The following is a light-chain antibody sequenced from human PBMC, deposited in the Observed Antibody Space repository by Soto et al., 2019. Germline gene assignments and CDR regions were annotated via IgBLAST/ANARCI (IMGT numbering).Light chain of an antibody. Sequence: SYELTQPPSVSVSPGQTASITCSGDKLGDKYACWYQQKPGQSPVLVIYQDSKRPSGIPERFSGSNSGNTATLTISGTQAMDEADYYCQAWDSSTLHWVFGGGTKVTVL. CDR2: QDS. CDR1: KLGDKY. CDR3: QAWDSSTLHWV. J-gene: IGLJ3*02. V-gene: IGLV3-1*01.